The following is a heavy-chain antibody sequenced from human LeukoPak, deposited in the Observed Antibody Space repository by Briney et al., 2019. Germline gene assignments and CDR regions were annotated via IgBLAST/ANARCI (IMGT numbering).Heavy chain of an antibody. Sequence: PGGSLRLSCAASGFTFSNYSMNWVRQAPGKGLEWVSSINSNSYYIYYADSVKGRFTISRDNAKNSLYLQMNSLRAEDTAVYYCASPREGYFDRVLHYWGQGTLVTVSS. CDR1: GFTFSNYS. J-gene: IGHJ4*02. CDR2: INSNSYYI. V-gene: IGHV3-21*01. D-gene: IGHD3-9*01. CDR3: ASPREGYFDRVLHY.